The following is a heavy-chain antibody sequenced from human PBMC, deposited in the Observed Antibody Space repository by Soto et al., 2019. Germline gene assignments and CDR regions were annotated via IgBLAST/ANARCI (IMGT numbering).Heavy chain of an antibody. CDR3: TRQGGKVGHVLRFLEWFPRGYYYYYMDV. Sequence: PGGSLRLSCAASGFTFSGSAMHWVRQASGKGLEWVGRIRSKANSYATAYAASVKGRFTISRDDSKNTAYLQMNSLKTEDTAVYYCTRQGGKVGHVLRFLEWFPRGYYYYYMDVWGKGTTVTVSS. D-gene: IGHD3-3*01. CDR2: IRSKANSYAT. CDR1: GFTFSGSA. J-gene: IGHJ6*03. V-gene: IGHV3-73*01.